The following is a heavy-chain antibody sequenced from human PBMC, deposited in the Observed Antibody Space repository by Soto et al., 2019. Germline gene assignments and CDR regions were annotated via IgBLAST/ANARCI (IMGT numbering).Heavy chain of an antibody. CDR2: IIPIFGTA. D-gene: IGHD2-15*01. J-gene: IGHJ6*02. Sequence: QVQLVQSGAEVKKPGSSVKVSCKASGGTFSSYAISWVRQAPGQGHEWMGGIIPIFGTANYAQKFQGRVTITADKSTSTAYMELSSLRSEDTAVYYCARVPDIVVVVAATPGDYYYYGMDVWGQGTTVTVSS. CDR1: GGTFSSYA. CDR3: ARVPDIVVVVAATPGDYYYYGMDV. V-gene: IGHV1-69*06.